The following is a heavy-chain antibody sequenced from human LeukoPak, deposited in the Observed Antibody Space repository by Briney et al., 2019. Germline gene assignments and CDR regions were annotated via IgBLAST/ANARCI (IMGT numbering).Heavy chain of an antibody. D-gene: IGHD4-17*01. V-gene: IGHV3-30*18. J-gene: IGHJ4*02. CDR1: GIPLHNCG. CDR2: ISYDGSHK. CDR3: AKDKRRSLYGDYEFFDY. Sequence: GSLRLPCAASGIPLHNCGNPRVRQAPGKGLEGVAVISYDGSHKYYADSVRGRFTISRDSSTNTLYLQMNSLRPEDTAVYYCAKDKRRSLYGDYEFFDYWGQGTPVTASS.